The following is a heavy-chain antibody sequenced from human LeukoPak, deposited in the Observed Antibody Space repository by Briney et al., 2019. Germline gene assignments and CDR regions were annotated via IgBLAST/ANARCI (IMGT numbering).Heavy chain of an antibody. CDR1: GYSISSGYY. V-gene: IGHV4-38-2*02. CDR2: IYHSGST. J-gene: IGHJ4*02. Sequence: SETLSLTCTVSGYSISSGYYWGWIRQPPGKGLEWIGSIYHSGSTYYNPSLKSRVTISVDTSKNQFSLKLSSVTAADTAVYYCARDGDLGSGSYDYWGQGILVTVSS. CDR3: ARDGDLGSGSYDY. D-gene: IGHD3-10*01.